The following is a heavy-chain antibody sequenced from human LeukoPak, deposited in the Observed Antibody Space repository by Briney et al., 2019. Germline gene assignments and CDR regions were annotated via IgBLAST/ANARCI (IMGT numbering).Heavy chain of an antibody. CDR2: IYKVGNT. D-gene: IGHD3-22*01. Sequence: GGSLRLSCAASGFTVSNNYMSWVRQAPGYGLEWVSVIYKVGNTFYADFVKGRFTISRDNSKNTLYLQMNSLRAEDTAVYYCAVGYDSRGGHGLDIWGQGTMVTVSS. CDR1: GFTVSNNY. J-gene: IGHJ3*02. CDR3: AVGYDSRGGHGLDI. V-gene: IGHV3-66*01.